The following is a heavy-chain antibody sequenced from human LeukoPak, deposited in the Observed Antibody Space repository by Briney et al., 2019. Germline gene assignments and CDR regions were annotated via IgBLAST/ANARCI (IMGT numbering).Heavy chain of an antibody. CDR3: AKRAMVRGVAPYDAFDI. Sequence: GGSLRLSCAASGFTFDDYGMSWVRQAPGKGLEWVSGINWNGGSTGYADSVKGRFTISRDTSKNTLYLQMHSLRAEDTAVYYCAKRAMVRGVAPYDAFDIWGQGTMVTVSS. CDR2: INWNGGST. J-gene: IGHJ3*02. V-gene: IGHV3-20*04. CDR1: GFTFDDYG. D-gene: IGHD3-10*01.